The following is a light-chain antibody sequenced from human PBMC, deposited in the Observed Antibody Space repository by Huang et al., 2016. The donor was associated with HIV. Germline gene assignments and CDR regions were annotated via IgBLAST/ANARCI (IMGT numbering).Light chain of an antibody. Sequence: EIVLTQSPGILSLSPGERPTLSGRASQSVRSGYLAWYQQKRGQAPRLLIYGASTRATGIPDRFSGSGSGSDFTLTISRLEPEDFAVYYCQQYGDSPATFGQGTKVEIK. CDR1: QSVRSGY. J-gene: IGKJ1*01. CDR3: QQYGDSPAT. CDR2: GAS. V-gene: IGKV3-20*01.